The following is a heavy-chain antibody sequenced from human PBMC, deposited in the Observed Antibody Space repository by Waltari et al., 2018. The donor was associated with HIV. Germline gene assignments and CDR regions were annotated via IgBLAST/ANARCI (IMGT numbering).Heavy chain of an antibody. V-gene: IGHV3-21*01. CDR3: ARASRGVAVAGFDY. D-gene: IGHD6-19*01. CDR2: ISSSSSDI. CDR1: GFTFSSFT. J-gene: IGHJ4*02. Sequence: EVQLVESGGGLVTPGGSLRLSCEASGFTFSSFTRNWVRQAPGQGREWVSSISSSSSDIYDAVSVKGRFTISRDNAKNSLFLQMSSLRAEDMAVYYCARASRGVAVAGFDYWGQGILVTVSS.